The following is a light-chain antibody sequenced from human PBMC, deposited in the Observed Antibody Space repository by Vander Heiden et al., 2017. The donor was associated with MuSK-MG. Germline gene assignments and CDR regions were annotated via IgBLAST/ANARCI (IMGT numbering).Light chain of an antibody. CDR3: QQGGNWPAT. Sequence: EIVLTQSPATLSLSPGERATLSCRASQSVSTSLAWYQHKPGQAPRLLIYEASNRAPGIPARFSGSGSGTDFTLTISSLEPEDFAVYYCQQGGNWPATFGPGTKVDIK. J-gene: IGKJ3*01. CDR1: QSVSTS. V-gene: IGKV3-11*01. CDR2: EAS.